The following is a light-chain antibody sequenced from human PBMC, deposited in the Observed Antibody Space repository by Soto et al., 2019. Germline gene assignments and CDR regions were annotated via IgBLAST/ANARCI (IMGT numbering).Light chain of an antibody. J-gene: IGKJ4*01. Sequence: DIQMTQSPSTLSASVGDRVAISCRASQSISSWLAWYQQKPGKAPKLLIYDASSLESGVPSRFSGSGSGTEFTLTISSLQPDDFATYYCQQYNSYPLTFGGGTKVDIK. CDR2: DAS. CDR3: QQYNSYPLT. V-gene: IGKV1-5*01. CDR1: QSISSW.